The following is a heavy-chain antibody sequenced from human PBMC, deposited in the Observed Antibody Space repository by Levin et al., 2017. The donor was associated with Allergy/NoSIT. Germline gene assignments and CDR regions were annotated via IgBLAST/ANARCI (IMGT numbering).Heavy chain of an antibody. CDR1: GFTFSEYA. Sequence: GGSLRLSCAASGFTFSEYAMTWVRQALGKGLEWVSVITGGGSDTYYGDSVKGRFTVSRDNSKNTLYLELNGLRADDTAVYYCAKKQGGTTGFSFDVWGQGTMVTVSS. D-gene: IGHD1/OR15-1a*01. J-gene: IGHJ3*01. CDR3: AKKQGGTTGFSFDV. V-gene: IGHV3-23*01. CDR2: ITGGGSDT.